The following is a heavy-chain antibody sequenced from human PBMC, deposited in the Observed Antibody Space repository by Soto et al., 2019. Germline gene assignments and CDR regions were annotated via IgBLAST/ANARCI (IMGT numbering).Heavy chain of an antibody. D-gene: IGHD2-2*01. CDR1: GFTFSSYA. CDR3: ARVDCSSTSCYFYYYYGMDV. CDR2: ISYDGSNK. Sequence: PVGSLRLSCAASGFTFSSYAMHWVRQAPGKGLEWVAVISYDGSNKYYADSVKGRFTISRDNSKNTLYLQMNSLRAEDTAVYYCARVDCSSTSCYFYYYYGMDVWGQGTTVTV. V-gene: IGHV3-30-3*01. J-gene: IGHJ6*02.